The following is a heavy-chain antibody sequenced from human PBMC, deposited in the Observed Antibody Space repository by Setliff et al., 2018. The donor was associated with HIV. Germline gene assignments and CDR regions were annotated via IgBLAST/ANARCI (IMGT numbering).Heavy chain of an antibody. V-gene: IGHV1-18*01. CDR1: GYSFTSYG. Sequence: ASVKVSCKAFGYSFTSYGISWVRQAPGQGFEWMGWIGTYNGNINYAQKFQKRVTITWDMSTITAFMELSSLRSEDTAVYYCAADRDLWFGELVTWAQGTLVTVSS. CDR3: AADRDLWFGELVT. J-gene: IGHJ4*02. CDR2: IGTYNGNI. D-gene: IGHD3-10*01.